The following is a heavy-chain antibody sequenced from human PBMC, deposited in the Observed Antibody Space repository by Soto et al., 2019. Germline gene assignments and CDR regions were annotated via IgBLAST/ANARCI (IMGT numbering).Heavy chain of an antibody. D-gene: IGHD6-13*01. J-gene: IGHJ5*02. Sequence: QLQLQESGPGLVKPSETLSLTCTVSGGSISSSSYYWGWIRQPPGKGLEWIGSIYYSGSTYYNPSLKSRVTISVDTSKNQFSLKLSSVTAADTAVYYCARHRGVSSSWYSATSNWFDPWGQGTLVTVSS. CDR3: ARHRGVSSSWYSATSNWFDP. CDR1: GGSISSSSYY. CDR2: IYYSGST. V-gene: IGHV4-39*01.